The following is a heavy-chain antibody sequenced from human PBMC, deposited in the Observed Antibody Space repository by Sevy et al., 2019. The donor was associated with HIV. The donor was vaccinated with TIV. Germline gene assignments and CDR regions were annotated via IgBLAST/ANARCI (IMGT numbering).Heavy chain of an antibody. CDR3: AREDWNDVIDY. V-gene: IGHV3-11*01. D-gene: IGHD1-1*01. CDR2: ISSSGGSTI. J-gene: IGHJ4*02. Sequence: GGCLRLSCAASGFTFSDYYMSWIRQAPGKGLEWVSYISSSGGSTIYYADSVKGRFTISRDNAKSSLYLQMNSLRAEDTAVYYSAREDWNDVIDYWGQGTLVTVSS. CDR1: GFTFSDYY.